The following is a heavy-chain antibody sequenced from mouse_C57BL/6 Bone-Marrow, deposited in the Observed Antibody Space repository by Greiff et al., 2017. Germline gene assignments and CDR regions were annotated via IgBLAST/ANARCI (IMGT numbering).Heavy chain of an antibody. D-gene: IGHD3-2*02. CDR1: GYTFTDYN. V-gene: IGHV1-18*01. Sequence: VQLKQSGPELVKPGASVKIPCKASGYTFTDYNMDWVKQSHGKSLEWIGDINPNNGGTIYNQKFKGKATLTVDKSSSTAYMELRSLTSEDTAVYYCARRDSSGYKNYFDYWGQGTTLTVSS. CDR3: ARRDSSGYKNYFDY. CDR2: INPNNGGT. J-gene: IGHJ2*01.